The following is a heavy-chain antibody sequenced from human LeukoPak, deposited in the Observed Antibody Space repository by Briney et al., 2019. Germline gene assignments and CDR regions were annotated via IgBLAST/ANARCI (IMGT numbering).Heavy chain of an antibody. D-gene: IGHD6-13*01. CDR2: INSDGSST. Sequence: GGSLRLSCAASGFTFSNYNMNWVRQAPGKGLVWVSRINSDGSSTSYADSVKGRFTISRDNAKNTLYLQMNSLRAEDTAVYYCARGLRAAAAGTDLNWFDPWGQGTLVTVSS. CDR3: ARGLRAAAAGTDLNWFDP. J-gene: IGHJ5*02. CDR1: GFTFSNYN. V-gene: IGHV3-74*01.